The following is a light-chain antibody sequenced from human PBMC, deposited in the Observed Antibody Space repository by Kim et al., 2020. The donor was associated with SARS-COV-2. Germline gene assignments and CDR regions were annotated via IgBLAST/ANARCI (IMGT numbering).Light chain of an antibody. J-gene: IGKJ5*01. CDR2: DAS. CDR1: QDIGKH. Sequence: ASVGDRVTISCLASQDIGKHLNWYQQKPGKAPKVLIYDASNLEIGAPSRFSGSGSGTDFSFTISNLQAEDMATYYCQQSKNFPITFGQGTRLEIK. CDR3: QQSKNFPIT. V-gene: IGKV1-33*01.